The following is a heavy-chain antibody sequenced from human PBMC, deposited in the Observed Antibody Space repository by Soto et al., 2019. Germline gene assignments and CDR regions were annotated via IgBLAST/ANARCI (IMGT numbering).Heavy chain of an antibody. CDR1: GYTFTSYG. V-gene: IGHV1-18*04. CDR3: ARGDPRATATISFDY. Sequence: ASVKVSCKASGYTFTSYGISWVRQAPGQGLEWMGWISAYNGNTNYAQKLQGRVTMTTDTSTSTAYMELRSLRSDDTAVYYCARGDPRATATISFDYWGQGTLVTVSS. D-gene: IGHD2-21*02. CDR2: ISAYNGNT. J-gene: IGHJ4*02.